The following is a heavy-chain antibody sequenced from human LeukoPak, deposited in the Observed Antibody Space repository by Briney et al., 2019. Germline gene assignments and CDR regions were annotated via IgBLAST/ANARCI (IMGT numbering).Heavy chain of an antibody. J-gene: IGHJ4*02. V-gene: IGHV1-2*02. CDR3: ARRPINCIITNCYVDY. Sequence: GASVKVSCKASVYTFTNFYIHWVRQAPGQGLEWMGWMNPNSGDTGYAREFQDRVTMTRDTSLSTAYMELSRLRSDDTAVYFCARRPINCIITNCYVDYWGQGTLVTVSS. CDR1: VYTFTNFY. D-gene: IGHD2-2*01. CDR2: MNPNSGDT.